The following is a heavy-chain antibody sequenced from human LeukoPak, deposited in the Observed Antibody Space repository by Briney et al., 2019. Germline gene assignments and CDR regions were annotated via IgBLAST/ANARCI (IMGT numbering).Heavy chain of an antibody. CDR2: INPNSGGT. J-gene: IGHJ3*02. CDR1: GYTFTGYY. CDR3: ARNSLQSLAAFDI. D-gene: IGHD3-3*02. V-gene: IGHV1-2*02. Sequence: ASVKVSCKASGYTFTGYYMHWVRQTPGQGLEWMGWINPNSGGTNYAQKFQGRVTMTRDTSISTAYMELSRLRSDDTAVYYCARNSLQSLAAFDIWGQGTMATVSS.